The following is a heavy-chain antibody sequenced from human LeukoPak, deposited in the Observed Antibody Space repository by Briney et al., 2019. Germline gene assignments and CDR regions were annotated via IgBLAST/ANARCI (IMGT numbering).Heavy chain of an antibody. CDR2: SIPIFGTA. Sequence: SVKVSCKASGGTFSSYAISWVRQAPGQGREWMGGSIPIFGTANYAQKFQGRVTITADESTSTAYMELSSLRSEDTAVYYCARGTTGTRANPYYFDYWGKGTLVTVSS. D-gene: IGHD1-1*01. V-gene: IGHV1-69*13. CDR3: ARGTTGTRANPYYFDY. CDR1: GGTFSSYA. J-gene: IGHJ4*02.